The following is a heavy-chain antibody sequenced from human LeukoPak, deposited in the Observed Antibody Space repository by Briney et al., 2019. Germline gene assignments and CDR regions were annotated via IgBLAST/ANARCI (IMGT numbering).Heavy chain of an antibody. CDR1: GYTFTSYD. D-gene: IGHD3-22*01. Sequence: ASVKVSCKASGYTFTSYDINWVRQATGQGLEWMGWMNPNSGNTGYAQKFQGRVTMTRNTSISTAYMELSSLRSEDTAVYYCARLNYDSSGYYVGAFDIWGQGTMVTVSS. V-gene: IGHV1-8*01. CDR3: ARLNYDSSGYYVGAFDI. J-gene: IGHJ3*02. CDR2: MNPNSGNT.